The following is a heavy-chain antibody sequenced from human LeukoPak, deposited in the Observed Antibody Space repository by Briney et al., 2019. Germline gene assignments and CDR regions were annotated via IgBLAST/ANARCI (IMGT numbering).Heavy chain of an antibody. V-gene: IGHV1-2*04. CDR1: GYTFTGYY. Sequence: ASVTVSCKASGYTFTGYYMHWVRQAPGQGLEWMGWINPNSGGTNYAQKFQGWVTMTRDTSISTAYMELSRLRSDDTAVYYCARESMAYYGGIDYWGQGTLVTVSS. CDR3: ARESMAYYGGIDY. J-gene: IGHJ4*02. D-gene: IGHD4-23*01. CDR2: INPNSGGT.